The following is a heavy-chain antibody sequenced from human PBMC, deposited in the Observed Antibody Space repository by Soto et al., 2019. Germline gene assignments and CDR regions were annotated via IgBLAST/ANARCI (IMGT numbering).Heavy chain of an antibody. CDR3: AKETYSSSSLYYYYYGMDV. V-gene: IGHV3-9*01. CDR1: GFTFDDYA. D-gene: IGHD6-6*01. J-gene: IGHJ6*02. Sequence: SLRLSCAASGFTFDDYAMHWVRQAPGKGLEWVSGISWNSGSIGYADSVKGRFTISRDNAKNSLYLQMNSLRAEDTALYYCAKETYSSSSLYYYYYGMDVWGQGTTVTVSS. CDR2: ISWNSGSI.